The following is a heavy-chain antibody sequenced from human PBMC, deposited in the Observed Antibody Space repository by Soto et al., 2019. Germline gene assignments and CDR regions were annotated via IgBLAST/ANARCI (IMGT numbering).Heavy chain of an antibody. Sequence: RLSCAASGFIFSRSWMHWVRHAPGKGLVWVSRINGDGSITDYAEFVKGRFTISRDNAKNTLYLQMNSLRDEDRAVYYCVRAHCSGDSCQRDFYGMDVWGQGASVTVSS. D-gene: IGHD2-15*01. J-gene: IGHJ6*02. CDR2: INGDGSIT. V-gene: IGHV3-74*01. CDR3: VRAHCSGDSCQRDFYGMDV. CDR1: GFIFSRSW.